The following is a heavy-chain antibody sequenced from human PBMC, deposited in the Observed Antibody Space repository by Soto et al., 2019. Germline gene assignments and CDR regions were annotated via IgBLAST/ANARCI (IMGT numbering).Heavy chain of an antibody. D-gene: IGHD1-1*01. Sequence: DVQLVESGGGLIQPGESLRLSCAAFGLTISGKKCVAWVRQAPGKGLEWVSALYDVDGSFYADSVTGRFTTASDSSKTTVYLQMNDLRPDDTAVYYCATWHEREHAFDVWGQGTTVTISS. J-gene: IGHJ3*01. V-gene: IGHV3-53*01. CDR3: ATWHEREHAFDV. CDR2: LYDVDGS. CDR1: GLTISGKKC.